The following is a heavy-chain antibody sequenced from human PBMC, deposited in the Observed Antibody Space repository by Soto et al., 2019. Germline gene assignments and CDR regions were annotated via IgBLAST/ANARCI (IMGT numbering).Heavy chain of an antibody. J-gene: IGHJ4*02. CDR3: ARDDSSGYYL. CDR1: GGSISSYY. D-gene: IGHD3-22*01. V-gene: IGHV4-59*01. Sequence: SETLSLTCTVSGGSISSYYWSWIRQPPGKGLEWIGYIYYSGSTNYNPSLKSRVTISVDTSKNQFSLKLSSATAADTAVYYCARDDSSGYYLWGQGTLVTVSS. CDR2: IYYSGST.